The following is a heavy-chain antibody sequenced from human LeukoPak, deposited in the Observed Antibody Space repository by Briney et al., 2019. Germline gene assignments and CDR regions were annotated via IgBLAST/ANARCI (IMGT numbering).Heavy chain of an antibody. D-gene: IGHD1-26*01. V-gene: IGHV4-34*01. CDR2: INHRGST. Sequence: SETLSLTCDVYGGSFSGYYWSWIRQPPGKGLEWIGEINHRGSTNYNPSLKSRVTISVDTSKNQFTLKLSSVTAADTAVYYCARTGGSYYLSPFDYWGQGTLVTVSS. J-gene: IGHJ4*02. CDR3: ARTGGSYYLSPFDY. CDR1: GGSFSGYY.